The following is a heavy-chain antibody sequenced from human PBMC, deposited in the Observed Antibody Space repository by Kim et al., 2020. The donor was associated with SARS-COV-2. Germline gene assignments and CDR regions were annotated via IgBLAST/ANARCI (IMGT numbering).Heavy chain of an antibody. J-gene: IGHJ4*02. D-gene: IGHD3-10*01. CDR3: ARVGEAMVRGVIPFDY. V-gene: IGHV3-30*01. Sequence: SVKGRFTISRDKSKTTLYLKMNGLRAEDTAVYYCARVGEAMVRGVIPFDYWGQGTLVTVSS.